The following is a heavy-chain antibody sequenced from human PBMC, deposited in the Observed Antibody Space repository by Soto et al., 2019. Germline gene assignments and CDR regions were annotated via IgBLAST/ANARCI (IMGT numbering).Heavy chain of an antibody. CDR2: ISYDGSNK. D-gene: IGHD3-16*01. V-gene: IGHV3-30-3*01. J-gene: IGHJ4*02. CDR1: GFTFSSYA. CDR3: ARDPAYGTGYFDS. Sequence: PGGSLRLSCAASGFTFSSYAMHWVRQAPGKGLEWVAVISYDGSNKYYADSVKGRFTISRDNSKNTLYLQMNSLRAEDTAVYYCARDPAYGTGYFDSWGQGTLVTVSS.